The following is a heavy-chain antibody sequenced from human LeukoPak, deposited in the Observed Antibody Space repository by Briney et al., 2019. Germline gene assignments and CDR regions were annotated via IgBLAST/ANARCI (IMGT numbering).Heavy chain of an antibody. CDR2: IYTSGTI. CDR1: GGSISSYY. J-gene: IGHJ6*03. Sequence: SETLSLTCTVPGGSISSYYWSWIRQPAGTGLEWIGRIYTSGTITYNPSLKSRVTMSVDTSKNQFSLKLSSVTAADTAGYYCWGSLWFGELFFYMDVWGKGTTVTISS. V-gene: IGHV4-4*07. CDR3: WGSLWFGELFFYMDV. D-gene: IGHD3-10*01.